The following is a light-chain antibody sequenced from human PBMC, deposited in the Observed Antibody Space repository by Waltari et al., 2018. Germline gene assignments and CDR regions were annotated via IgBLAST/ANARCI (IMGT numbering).Light chain of an antibody. CDR2: EVY. V-gene: IGLV2-8*01. J-gene: IGLJ1*01. CDR1: NNDIGAYNY. Sequence: QSALTQPPSASGSPGESVTISCIGTNNDIGAYNYVTWHRQYPGRAPKAIIYEVYKRSSGVPDRFSASKSGNTAYLTISGLQPDDEADYYCSAYAGSSNVFVTGTTVTV. CDR3: SAYAGSSNV.